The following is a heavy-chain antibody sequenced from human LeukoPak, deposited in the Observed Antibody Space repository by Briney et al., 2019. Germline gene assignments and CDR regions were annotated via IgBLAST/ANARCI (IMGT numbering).Heavy chain of an antibody. V-gene: IGHV3-30-3*01. J-gene: IGHJ4*02. CDR3: AREPPMIVVVISDY. D-gene: IGHD3-22*01. CDR2: ISYDGSNK. Sequence: GGSLRLSCAASGFTFSSYAMHWVRQAPGKGLEWVAVISYDGSNKYYADSVKGRLTISRDNSKNTLYLQVNSLRAEDTAVYYCAREPPMIVVVISDYWGQGTLVTVSS. CDR1: GFTFSSYA.